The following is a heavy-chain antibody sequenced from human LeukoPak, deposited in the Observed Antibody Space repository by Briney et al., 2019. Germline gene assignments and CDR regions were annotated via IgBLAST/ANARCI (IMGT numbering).Heavy chain of an antibody. V-gene: IGHV3-7*05. CDR2: IREDGGEK. J-gene: IGHJ4*02. Sequence: GGTLRLSCAASAFTFSNSWMTWVRKAPGTGLEWVANIREDGGEKYYVDSVTGRFTISRDNAKDSLYLQMNSLRAEDTAVYYCARINTAIFSSSDYWGQGTLVTVSS. CDR1: AFTFSNSW. CDR3: ARINTAIFSSSDY. D-gene: IGHD2-21*02.